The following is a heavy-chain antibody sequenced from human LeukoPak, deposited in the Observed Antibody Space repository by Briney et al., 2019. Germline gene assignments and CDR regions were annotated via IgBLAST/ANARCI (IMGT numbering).Heavy chain of an antibody. J-gene: IGHJ4*02. CDR1: GYTFTSYY. D-gene: IGHD3-3*01. CDR2: MDPNSGNT. V-gene: IGHV1-8*03. CDR3: ARAIRRTIFGVVTTYYFDY. Sequence: ASVKVSCKASGYTFTSYYMHWVRQATGQGLEWMGWMDPNSGNTGYAQKFQGRVTITRNTSISTAYMELSSLRSEDTAVYYCARAIRRTIFGVVTTYYFDYWGQGTLVTVSS.